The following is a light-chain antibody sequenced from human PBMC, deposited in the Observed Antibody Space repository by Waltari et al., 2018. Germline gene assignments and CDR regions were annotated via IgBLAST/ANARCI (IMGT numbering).Light chain of an antibody. V-gene: IGLV2-14*03. CDR2: DVS. J-gene: IGLJ1*01. CDR1: ISDVGGYDY. CDR3: SSYTATSTYV. Sequence: QSALTQPASVSGSPGQSITISCTGTISDVGGYDYVSWYQQHPGKAPKLMIYDVSNRPSGVSNRFSGSKSANTASLTISGLQTEDEADYYCSSYTATSTYVFGTGTKVTVL.